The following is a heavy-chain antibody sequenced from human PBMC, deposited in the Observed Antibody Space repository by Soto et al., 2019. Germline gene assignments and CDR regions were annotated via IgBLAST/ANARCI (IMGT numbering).Heavy chain of an antibody. V-gene: IGHV3-23*01. CDR2: ISGSGGST. D-gene: IGHD2-2*01. Sequence: GGSLRLSCAASGFTFSSYAMSWVRQAPGKGLEWVSAISGSGGSTYYADSVKGRFTISRDNSKNTLYLQMNGLRAEDTAVYYCAKPNRYCSSTSCYGYWGQGTLVTVSS. CDR3: AKPNRYCSSTSCYGY. CDR1: GFTFSSYA. J-gene: IGHJ4*02.